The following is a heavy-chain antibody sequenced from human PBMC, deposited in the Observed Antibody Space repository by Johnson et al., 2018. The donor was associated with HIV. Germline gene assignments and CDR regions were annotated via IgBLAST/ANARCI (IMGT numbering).Heavy chain of an antibody. J-gene: IGHJ3*02. CDR1: GFTVSSNY. Sequence: VQLVESGGGLIQPGGSLRLSCAASGFTVSSNYMSWVRQAPGKGLEWVANIKQDGSEKYYVDSVKGRFTISKDNSNNTLYLQMNSLRAEDTAVYYCARDDLGNPFSSYDAFDIWGQGTMVTVSS. CDR3: ARDDLGNPFSSYDAFDI. CDR2: IKQDGSEK. V-gene: IGHV3-7*01. D-gene: IGHD6-13*01.